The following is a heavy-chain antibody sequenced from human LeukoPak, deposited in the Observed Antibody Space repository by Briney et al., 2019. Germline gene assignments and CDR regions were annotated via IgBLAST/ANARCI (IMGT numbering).Heavy chain of an antibody. V-gene: IGHV3-23*01. CDR2: ISGSGGST. J-gene: IGHJ4*02. CDR1: GFTFSSYA. CDR3: AREGLGYDY. Sequence: GGSLRLSCAASGFTFSSYAMSWVRQAPGKGLEWVSAISGSGGSTYYADSVKGRFTISRDNVKNSLYLQMNSLRAEDMAVYYCAREGLGYDYWGQGTVVTVSS. D-gene: IGHD3/OR15-3a*01.